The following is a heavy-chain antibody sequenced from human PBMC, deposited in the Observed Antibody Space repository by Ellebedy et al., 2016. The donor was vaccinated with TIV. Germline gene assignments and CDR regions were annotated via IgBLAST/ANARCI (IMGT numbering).Heavy chain of an antibody. Sequence: AALVKVSCKASGYTFTSYGISWVRQAPGQGLEWMGWISAYNGNTNYAQKLQGRVTMTTETSTRTAYMELRSLRSDETAVYYCARDTWYYYGSGSLMGDAFDIWGQGTMVTVSS. V-gene: IGHV1-18*01. CDR3: ARDTWYYYGSGSLMGDAFDI. CDR2: ISAYNGNT. J-gene: IGHJ3*02. D-gene: IGHD3-10*01. CDR1: GYTFTSYG.